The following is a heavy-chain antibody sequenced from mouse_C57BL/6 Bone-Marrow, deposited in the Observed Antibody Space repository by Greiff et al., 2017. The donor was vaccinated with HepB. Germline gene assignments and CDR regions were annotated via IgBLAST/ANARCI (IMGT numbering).Heavy chain of an antibody. D-gene: IGHD2-14*01. CDR2: ISDGGSYT. CDR1: GFTFSSYA. Sequence: EVQGVESGGGLVKPGGSLKLSCAASGFTFSSYAMSWVRQTPEKRLEWVATISDGGSYTYYPDNVKGRFTISRDNAKNNLYLQMSHLKSEDTAMYYCARDHRGNYAMDYWGQGTSVTVSS. CDR3: ARDHRGNYAMDY. J-gene: IGHJ4*01. V-gene: IGHV5-4*01.